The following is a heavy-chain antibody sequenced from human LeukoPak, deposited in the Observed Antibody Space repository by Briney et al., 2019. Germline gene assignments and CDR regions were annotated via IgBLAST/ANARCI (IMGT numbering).Heavy chain of an antibody. CDR1: VFTFIDYY. Sequence: GGSLRLSCAASVFTFIDYYRSWIRQAPGKGLEWVSYISSSSSYTNYADSVKGRFTISRDNAKNSLYLQMNSLRAEDTAVYYCARELIAAAGNDYWGQGALVTVSS. J-gene: IGHJ4*02. V-gene: IGHV3-11*06. CDR3: ARELIAAAGNDY. D-gene: IGHD6-13*01. CDR2: ISSSSSYT.